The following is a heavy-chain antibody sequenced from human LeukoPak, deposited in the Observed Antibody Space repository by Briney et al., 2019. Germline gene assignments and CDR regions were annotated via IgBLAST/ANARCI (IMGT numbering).Heavy chain of an antibody. CDR2: IYPHNGNT. CDR3: ARSSTWEPFDY. D-gene: IGHD1-26*01. CDR1: GYTFTSYG. V-gene: IGHV1-18*01. Sequence: ASVKVSCKASGYTFTSYGISWVRQAPGQGLEWLGWIYPHNGNTNYAQKLQGRVSMTTATSTSTAYMELRGLRSDDTAVYYCARSSTWEPFDYWGQGTLVTVSS. J-gene: IGHJ4*02.